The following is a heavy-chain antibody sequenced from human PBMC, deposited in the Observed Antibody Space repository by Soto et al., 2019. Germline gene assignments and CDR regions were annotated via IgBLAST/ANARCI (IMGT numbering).Heavy chain of an antibody. CDR2: ISGSCFKK. CDR1: GFIFENFG. J-gene: IGHJ5*02. CDR3: AKNQGVELVPLATVDWFDP. D-gene: IGHD1-26*01. V-gene: IGHV3-23*01. Sequence: GGSLRLSCAASGFIFENFGMSWVRQAPGKGLEWISSISGSCFKKYYADSVKGRFTISRDNSKSTVYLELNNLSAEDTAVYHCAKNQGVELVPLATVDWFDPWGQGSVGTVSS.